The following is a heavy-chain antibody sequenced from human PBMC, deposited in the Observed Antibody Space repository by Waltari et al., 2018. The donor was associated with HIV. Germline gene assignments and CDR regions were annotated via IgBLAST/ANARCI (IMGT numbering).Heavy chain of an antibody. D-gene: IGHD2-15*01. J-gene: IGHJ4*01. CDR3: ASRGVWCSAISCYGL. CDR1: GFPFSAYY. CDR2: ISTTGSAI. V-gene: IGHV3-11*01. Sequence: QVQLVESGGNLVNPGGSLSISCAASGFPFSAYYMSWIRQAPGKGLEWISYISTTGSAIYYADSVKGRFTISRDNSKNSLYLQMNNLRAEDTAVYFCASRGVWCSAISCYGLWGHGTLVTVSS.